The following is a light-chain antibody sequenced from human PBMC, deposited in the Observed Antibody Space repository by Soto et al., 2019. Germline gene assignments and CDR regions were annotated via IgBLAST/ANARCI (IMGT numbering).Light chain of an antibody. Sequence: EIVLTQSPATLSLSPGERATVSCRASQSISTDLAWYQQKPGQAPRLLIYDASNSATGIPARFSGSGSGTDFTLTISSLEPEDFAVYYCQHRNSWPRTFGQGTKVEVK. CDR1: QSISTD. V-gene: IGKV3-11*01. CDR2: DAS. J-gene: IGKJ1*01. CDR3: QHRNSWPRT.